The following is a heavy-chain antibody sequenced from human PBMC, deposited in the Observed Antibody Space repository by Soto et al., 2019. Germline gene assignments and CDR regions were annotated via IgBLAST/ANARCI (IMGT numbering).Heavy chain of an antibody. D-gene: IGHD6-19*01. CDR2: ISGSGASS. J-gene: IGHJ5*02. V-gene: IGHV3-23*01. CDR1: GFTFTNYA. Sequence: PGGSLRLSCAASGFTFTNYAMSWVRQTPGKGLEWVSGISGSGASSLYADSVKGRFTISRDNSKNTLYLQMSSLRAEDTAMYYCAKDSSVWYPLRWFDPWGQGTLVTVSS. CDR3: AKDSSVWYPLRWFDP.